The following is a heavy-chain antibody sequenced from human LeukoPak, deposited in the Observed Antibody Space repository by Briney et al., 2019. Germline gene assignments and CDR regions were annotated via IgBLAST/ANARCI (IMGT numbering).Heavy chain of an antibody. D-gene: IGHD2-2*01. CDR1: GFTISSYG. Sequence: PGGSLRLSCAASGFTISSYGMSWVRQAPGKGLEWVSVIYSGGSTYYADSVKGRFTISRDNSKNTLYLQMNSLRAEDTAVYYCARGSSSTGPRDYYYYYGMDVWGQGTTVTVSS. CDR2: IYSGGST. CDR3: ARGSSSTGPRDYYYYYGMDV. J-gene: IGHJ6*02. V-gene: IGHV3-53*01.